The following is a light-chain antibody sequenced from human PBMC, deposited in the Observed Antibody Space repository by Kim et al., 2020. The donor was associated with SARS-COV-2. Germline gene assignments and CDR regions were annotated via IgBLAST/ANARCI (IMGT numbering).Light chain of an antibody. CDR3: QHYSRFPYT. CDR1: QMIDTW. Sequence: DIQMTQSPSTLSASIGDRVTITCRASQMIDTWLAWYQQKPGKAPKLLIYLASTLENGVPPRFSGSGSGAEFTLTINSLQPDDFATYYSQHYSRFPYTFGQGTKVDIK. J-gene: IGKJ2*01. CDR2: LAS. V-gene: IGKV1-5*03.